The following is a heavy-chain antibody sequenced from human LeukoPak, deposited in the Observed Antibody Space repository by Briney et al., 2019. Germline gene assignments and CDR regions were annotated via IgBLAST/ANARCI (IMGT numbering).Heavy chain of an antibody. CDR1: GGSFSSYY. Sequence: PSETLSLTCAVYGGSFSSYYWSWIRQPPGKGLDWIGYIYYSGTTNYNPSLKSRVTISLDTSKKQLSLKLSSVTAADTAVYYCARVSCTSTSCPGWIDPWGQGTLVTVSS. D-gene: IGHD2-2*01. CDR2: IYYSGTT. V-gene: IGHV4-59*01. CDR3: ARVSCTSTSCPGWIDP. J-gene: IGHJ5*02.